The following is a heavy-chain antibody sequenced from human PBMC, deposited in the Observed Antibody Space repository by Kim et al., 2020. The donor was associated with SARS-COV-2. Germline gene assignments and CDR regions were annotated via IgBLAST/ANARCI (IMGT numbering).Heavy chain of an antibody. J-gene: IGHJ4*02. CDR3: AREGYYYDSSGYYSVPGY. D-gene: IGHD3-22*01. Sequence: KGRFTISRDNAKNSLYLQMNSLRAEDTAVYYCAREGYYYDSSGYYSVPGYWGQGTLVTVSS. V-gene: IGHV3-11*06.